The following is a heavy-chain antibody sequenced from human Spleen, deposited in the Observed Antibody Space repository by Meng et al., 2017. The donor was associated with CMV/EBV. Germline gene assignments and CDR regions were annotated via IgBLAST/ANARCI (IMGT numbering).Heavy chain of an antibody. Sequence: GESLKISCAASGFTFSGYTVNWVRQAPGKGLEWVSSISSSSSYIYYADSVKGRFTISRDNAKNSLYLQMNSLRAEDTALYYCASGSGPPDNWGQGTLVTVSS. V-gene: IGHV3-21*04. CDR3: ASGSGPPDN. D-gene: IGHD6-19*01. J-gene: IGHJ4*02. CDR1: GFTFSGYT. CDR2: ISSSSSYI.